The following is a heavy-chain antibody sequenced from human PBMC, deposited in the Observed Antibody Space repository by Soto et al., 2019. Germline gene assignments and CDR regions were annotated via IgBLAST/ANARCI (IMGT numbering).Heavy chain of an antibody. CDR2: IYHSGST. Sequence: QLQLQESGSGLVKPSQTLSLTCAVSGGSISSGGYSWSWLRQPPGKGLEWIGYIYHSGSTYYNPSPKRRGTISVDRSKNQFSLKLSSVTAADTAVYCWAAGGGLPRYYWGQGTLVTVSS. J-gene: IGHJ4*02. D-gene: IGHD5-12*01. V-gene: IGHV4-30-2*01. CDR3: AAGGGLPRYY. CDR1: GGSISSGGYS.